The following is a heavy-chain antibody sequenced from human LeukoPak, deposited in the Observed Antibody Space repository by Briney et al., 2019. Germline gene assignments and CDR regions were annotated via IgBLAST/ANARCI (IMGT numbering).Heavy chain of an antibody. CDR1: GFTFSSYG. V-gene: IGHV3-30*02. CDR2: IRYDGSNK. D-gene: IGHD6-13*01. J-gene: IGHJ4*02. CDR3: AKDFASMAAARRSMAGLK. Sequence: GGSLRLPCAASGFTFSSYGMHWVRQAPGKGLEWVAFIRYDGSNKYYADSVKGRFTISRDNSKNTLYLQMNSLRAEDTAVYYCAKDFASMAAARRSMAGLKWGQGTLVTVSS.